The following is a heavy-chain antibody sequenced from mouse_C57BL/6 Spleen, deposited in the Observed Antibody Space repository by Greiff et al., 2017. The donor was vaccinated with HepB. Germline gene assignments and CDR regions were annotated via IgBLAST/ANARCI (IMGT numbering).Heavy chain of an antibody. V-gene: IGHV7-1*01. J-gene: IGHJ1*03. CDR2: SRNKANDYTT. Sequence: EVQLVESGGGLVQSGRSLRLSCATSGFTFSDFYMEWVRQAPGKGLEWIAASRNKANDYTTEYSASVKGRFIVSRDTSQSILYLQMNALRAEDTAISYCARDCNSPYWYFDVWGTGTTVTVSS. CDR3: ARDCNSPYWYFDV. CDR1: GFTFSDFY.